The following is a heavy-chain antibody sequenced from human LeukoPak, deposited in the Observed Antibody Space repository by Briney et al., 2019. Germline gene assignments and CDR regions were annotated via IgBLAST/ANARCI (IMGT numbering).Heavy chain of an antibody. J-gene: IGHJ4*02. Sequence: GGSLRLSCAASGFTFTNHAMDWVRQAPGKGLEWVSGINGDGDSTYYADSVKGRFTISRDNSKNTLYLQMNSLRAEDTAVYYCARDGSGFDYWGQGTLVTVPS. CDR1: GFTFTNHA. CDR2: INGDGDST. CDR3: ARDGSGFDY. D-gene: IGHD3-10*01. V-gene: IGHV3-23*01.